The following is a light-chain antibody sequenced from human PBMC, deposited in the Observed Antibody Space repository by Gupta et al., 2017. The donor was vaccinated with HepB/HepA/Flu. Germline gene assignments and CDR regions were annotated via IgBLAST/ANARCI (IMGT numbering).Light chain of an antibody. V-gene: IGLV1-40*01. J-gene: IGLJ1*01. Sequence: QSVLTQPPSVSGAPGQRVNISCTGSSLNIGAGYDVHWYQQLPGTAPKLLIYGNSNRPSGVPDRFSGSKSGTSASLAITGLQAEDEADYYCQSYDSSLSGYYVFGTGTKVTVL. CDR2: GNS. CDR1: SLNIGAGYD. CDR3: QSYDSSLSGYYV.